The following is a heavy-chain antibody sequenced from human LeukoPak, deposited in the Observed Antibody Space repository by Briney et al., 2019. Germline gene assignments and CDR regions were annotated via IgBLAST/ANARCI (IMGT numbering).Heavy chain of an antibody. V-gene: IGHV4-59*01. J-gene: IGHJ4*02. CDR2: IYYSGSI. CDR1: GGSISSYY. Sequence: SETLSLTCTVSGGSISSYYWSWIRQPPGKGLEWIGYIYYSGSIDYNPSLKSRVIISVDKSKNQLSLKLSSVTAADTAVYYCARGVVAAAGRTFDFWGQGTLVTVSS. CDR3: ARGVVAAAGRTFDF. D-gene: IGHD6-13*01.